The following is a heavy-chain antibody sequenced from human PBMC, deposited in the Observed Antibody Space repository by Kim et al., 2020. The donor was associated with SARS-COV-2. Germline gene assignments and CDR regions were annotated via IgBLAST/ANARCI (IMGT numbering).Heavy chain of an antibody. CDR1: GYTFTGYY. Sequence: ASVKVSCKASGYTFTGYYMHWVRQAPGQGLEWMGWINPNSGGTNYAQKFQGRVTMTRDTSISTAYMELSRLRSDDTAVYYCARVIAARPTSYYYYGMDVWGQGTTVTVSS. D-gene: IGHD6-6*01. CDR3: ARVIAARPTSYYYYGMDV. V-gene: IGHV1-2*02. J-gene: IGHJ6*02. CDR2: INPNSGGT.